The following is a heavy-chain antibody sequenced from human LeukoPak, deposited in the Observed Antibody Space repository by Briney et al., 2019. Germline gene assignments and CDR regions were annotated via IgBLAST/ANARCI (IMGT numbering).Heavy chain of an antibody. D-gene: IGHD1-26*01. CDR3: ARQQWELLGWVDY. V-gene: IGHV4-38-2*01. J-gene: IGHJ4*02. CDR2: IYHSGST. Sequence: SETLSLTCAVSGYSISSGYYWGWIRQPPGKGLEWIGSIYHSGSTNYNPSLKSRVTISVDTSKNQFSLKLSSVTAADTAVYYCARQQWELLGWVDYWGQGTLVTVSS. CDR1: GYSISSGYY.